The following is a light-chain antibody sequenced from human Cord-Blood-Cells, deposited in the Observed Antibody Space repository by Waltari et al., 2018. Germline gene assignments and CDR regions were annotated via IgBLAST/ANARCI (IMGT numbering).Light chain of an antibody. CDR3: MQALQTPLT. Sequence: DFVMTQSPLSLPVTPGEPASISCRSSQSLLHSNGYNYLDWYLQKPGQSPQLLIYLGSNRASGVPDRFSGSGSGTDVTLKISRVEAEDVGVYYCMQALQTPLTFGGGTKVEIK. J-gene: IGKJ4*01. CDR1: QSLLHSNGYNY. CDR2: LGS. V-gene: IGKV2-28*01.